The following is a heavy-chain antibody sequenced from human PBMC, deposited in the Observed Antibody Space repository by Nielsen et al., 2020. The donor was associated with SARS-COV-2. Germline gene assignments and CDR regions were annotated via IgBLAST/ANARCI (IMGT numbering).Heavy chain of an antibody. D-gene: IGHD3-22*01. CDR2: ISSTSSYI. V-gene: IGHV3-21*01. CDR1: GFIFGSYT. Sequence: GGSLRLSCAASGFIFGSYTMTYFRQAPGKGLEWVSSISSTSSYIYYADSVKGRFTISRDNAESSLYLQMNSLRAEDTAVYYCAREQRDYSDHIKLFDSWGQGTLVTVSS. J-gene: IGHJ5*01. CDR3: AREQRDYSDHIKLFDS.